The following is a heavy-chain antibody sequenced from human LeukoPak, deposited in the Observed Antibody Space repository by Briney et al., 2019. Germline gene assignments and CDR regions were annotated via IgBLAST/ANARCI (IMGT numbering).Heavy chain of an antibody. CDR1: GFTFDDYA. Sequence: SLRLSCAASGFTFDDYAMHWVRQAPGKGLEWVSGISWNSGSIGYADSVKGRFTISRDNAKNSLYLQMNSLRAEDTALYYCAREGWVYWGQGTLVTVSS. D-gene: IGHD1-26*01. CDR3: AREGWVY. J-gene: IGHJ4*02. CDR2: ISWNSGSI. V-gene: IGHV3-9*01.